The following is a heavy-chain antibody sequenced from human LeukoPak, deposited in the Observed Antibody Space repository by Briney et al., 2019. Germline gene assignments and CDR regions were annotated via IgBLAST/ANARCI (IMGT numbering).Heavy chain of an antibody. Sequence: SETLSLTCIVSGGSISSNIYYWAWVRQPPGKGLEWIGTVFYNGATQYSPSLRSRVTISIYTSTNQFSLKLTSVTAADTALYYCARELRYDNSDSGAFWGQGTVVTVSS. CDR1: GGSISSNIYY. CDR2: VFYNGAT. V-gene: IGHV4-39*07. D-gene: IGHD3-22*01. CDR3: ARELRYDNSDSGAF. J-gene: IGHJ3*01.